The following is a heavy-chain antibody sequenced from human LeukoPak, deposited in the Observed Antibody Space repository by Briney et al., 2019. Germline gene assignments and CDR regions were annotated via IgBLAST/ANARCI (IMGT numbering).Heavy chain of an antibody. CDR3: AGSITMVRGVIGIDY. V-gene: IGHV4-31*03. CDR2: IYYSGST. Sequence: PSQTLSLTCTVSGGSISSGDYYWSWIRQPPGKGLEWIGYIYYSGSTYYNPSLKSRVTISVDTSKNQFSLKLSSVTAADTAVYYCAGSITMVRGVIGIDYWGQGTLVTVSS. CDR1: GGSISSGDYY. J-gene: IGHJ4*02. D-gene: IGHD3-10*01.